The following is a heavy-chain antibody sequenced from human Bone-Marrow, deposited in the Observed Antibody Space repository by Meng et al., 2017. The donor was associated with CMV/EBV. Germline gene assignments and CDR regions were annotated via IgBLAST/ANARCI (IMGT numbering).Heavy chain of an antibody. CDR2: INPSGGST. V-gene: IGHV1-46*02. J-gene: IGHJ4*02. CDR3: ARSKPYDSSGSLGY. CDR1: RYTFNVFY. Sequence: ASVKVSCKASRYTFNVFYMHWVRQAPGQGLEWLGWINPSGGSTSYAQKFQGRVTMTRDTSTSTVYMELSSLRSEDTAVYYCARSKPYDSSGSLGYWGQGTLVTVSS. D-gene: IGHD3-22*01.